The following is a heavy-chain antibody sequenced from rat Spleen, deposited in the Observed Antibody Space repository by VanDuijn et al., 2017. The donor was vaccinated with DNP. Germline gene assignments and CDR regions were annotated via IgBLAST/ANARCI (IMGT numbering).Heavy chain of an antibody. D-gene: IGHD1-6*01. CDR3: ARHVLYTTDYYGYFDY. J-gene: IGHJ2*01. CDR2: INYDGGHT. V-gene: IGHV5-22*01. CDR1: GFTFSDFY. Sequence: EVQLVESGGGLVQPGRSLQLSCAVSGFTFSDFYMAWVRQAPTKGLEWVAFINYDGGHTAYGDSVTGRFTISRDNSRSSLYLQMNSLKSEDTASYYCARHVLYTTDYYGYFDYWGQGVMVTVSS.